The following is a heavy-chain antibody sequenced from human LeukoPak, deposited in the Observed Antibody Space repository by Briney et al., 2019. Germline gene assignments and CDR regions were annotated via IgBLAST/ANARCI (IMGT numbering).Heavy chain of an antibody. J-gene: IGHJ5*02. CDR2: ISYDGSNK. V-gene: IGHV3-30-3*01. CDR1: GFTFSSYA. D-gene: IGHD1-26*01. Sequence: GRSLRLSCAASGFTFSSYAMHWVRQAPGKGLEWVAVISYDGSNKYYADSVKGRFTISRDNSKNTLYLQMNSLRAEDTAVYYCGRASGSYLSYNWFDPWGQGTLVTVSS. CDR3: GRASGSYLSYNWFDP.